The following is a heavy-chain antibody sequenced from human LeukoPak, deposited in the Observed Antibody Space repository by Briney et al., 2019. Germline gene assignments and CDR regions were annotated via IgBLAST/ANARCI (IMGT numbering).Heavy chain of an antibody. CDR2: IYTSGST. D-gene: IGHD4-17*01. CDR3: ARDLSNYGDYKFDP. V-gene: IGHV4-39*07. J-gene: IGHJ5*02. CDR1: GGSISSSSYY. Sequence: SETLSLTCTVSGGSISSSSYYWGWIRQPPGKGLEWIGRIYTSGSTYYNPSLKSRVTISVDRSKNQFSLKLSSVTAADTAVYYCARDLSNYGDYKFDPWGQGTLVTVSS.